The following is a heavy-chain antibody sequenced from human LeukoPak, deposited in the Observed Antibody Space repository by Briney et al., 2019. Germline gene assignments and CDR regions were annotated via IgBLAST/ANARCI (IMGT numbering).Heavy chain of an antibody. CDR2: IKQDGSEK. CDR3: SVSLNY. Sequence: GGSLRLSCAASGFTFSSYAMSWVRQAPGKGLEWVANIKQDGSEKYYVDSVKGRFTISRDNAKNSLFLQMNSLRAEDTAVYYCSVSLNYWGQGTLVTVSS. V-gene: IGHV3-7*01. CDR1: GFTFSSYA. J-gene: IGHJ4*02.